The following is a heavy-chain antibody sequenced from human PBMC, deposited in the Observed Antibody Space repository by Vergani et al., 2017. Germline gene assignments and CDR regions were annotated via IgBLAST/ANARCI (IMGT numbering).Heavy chain of an antibody. V-gene: IGHV4-59*01. CDR1: GGSLSGYY. J-gene: IGHJ4*02. D-gene: IGHD1-14*01. Sequence: QVQLQESGPGLVRPSETLSLPCTVPGGSLSGYYWNWIRQTPGEGLEWIGYVEDSGYFNYNPSLKTRVSMSSDTSNNPIALMLSSVTVADTAVYYFARSIVSRNPPDYCDNWGQGTLVTVSS. CDR2: VEDSGYF. CDR3: ARSIVSRNPPDYCDN.